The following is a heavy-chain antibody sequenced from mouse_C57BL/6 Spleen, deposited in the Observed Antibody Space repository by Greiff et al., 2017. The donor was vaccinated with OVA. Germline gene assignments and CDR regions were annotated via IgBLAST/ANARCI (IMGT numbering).Heavy chain of an antibody. J-gene: IGHJ2*01. V-gene: IGHV1-64*01. CDR3: AREGTTVAYFDY. Sequence: QVQLQQPGAELVKPGASVKLSCKASGYTFTSYWMHWVKQRPGQGLEWIGMIHPNSGSTNYNEKFKSKATLTVDKSSSTAYMQLSSLTSEDSAVYYCAREGTTVAYFDYWGQGTTLTVSS. D-gene: IGHD1-1*01. CDR1: GYTFTSYW. CDR2: IHPNSGST.